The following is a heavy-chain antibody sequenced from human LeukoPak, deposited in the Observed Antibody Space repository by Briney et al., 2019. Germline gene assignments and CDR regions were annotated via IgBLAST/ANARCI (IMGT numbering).Heavy chain of an antibody. J-gene: IGHJ6*03. D-gene: IGHD3-9*01. CDR1: GGSISSSSYY. CDR2: IYYSGST. CDR3: ARDPHQIYDNYMDV. Sequence: SETLSLTCTVSGGSISSSSYYWGWIRQPRGKGLQWIVSIYYSGSTYNNPSLKSRVTISVDTSKNQFSLKLSSVTAADTAVYYCARDPHQIYDNYMDVWGKGTTVTISS. V-gene: IGHV4-39*02.